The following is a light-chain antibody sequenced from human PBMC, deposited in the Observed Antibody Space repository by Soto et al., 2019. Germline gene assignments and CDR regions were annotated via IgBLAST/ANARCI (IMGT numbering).Light chain of an antibody. J-gene: IGLJ1*01. Sequence: QSVLTQPPSASGSPGQSVTISCTGTSSDVGQYNYISWYQQHPGKAPKLMIYEVSRRPLGVPDRFSGSKSGNTASLTVSGLQAEDEADYYCSSYAGGTYGFGSGTKLTVL. CDR1: SSDVGQYNY. CDR2: EVS. CDR3: SSYAGGTYG. V-gene: IGLV2-8*01.